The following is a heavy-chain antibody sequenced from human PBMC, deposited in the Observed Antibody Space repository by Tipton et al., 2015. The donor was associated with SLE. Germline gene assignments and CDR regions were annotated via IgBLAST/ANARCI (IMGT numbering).Heavy chain of an antibody. CDR2: FFNGGRS. D-gene: IGHD3-10*01. CDR1: GDAISSNY. V-gene: IGHV4-4*08. CDR3: ARGHLGPSGYRLWYYYYMDV. Sequence: GLVKPSETLSLTCSVSGDAISSNYWSWFRQPPGKGLEWIGHFFNGGRSSSSPSLRGRLTISADTSKNQFSLKLSSVTAADTAVYYCARGHLGPSGYRLWYYYYMDVWGKGTTVTVSS. J-gene: IGHJ6*03.